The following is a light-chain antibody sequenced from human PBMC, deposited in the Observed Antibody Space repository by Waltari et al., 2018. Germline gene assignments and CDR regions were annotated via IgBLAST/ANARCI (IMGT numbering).Light chain of an antibody. J-gene: IGKJ4*01. CDR3: QQYYMSPS. Sequence: DIVMTQSPDSLAVSLGERATIICKSNQSVLFSSNNKNYLAWYQHKAGQPPKLLIYWASTREFGVPDRFSGSGSGTDFTLTISSLQAEDVAVYYCQQYYMSPSFGGGTKVEIK. V-gene: IGKV4-1*01. CDR1: QSVLFSSNNKNY. CDR2: WAS.